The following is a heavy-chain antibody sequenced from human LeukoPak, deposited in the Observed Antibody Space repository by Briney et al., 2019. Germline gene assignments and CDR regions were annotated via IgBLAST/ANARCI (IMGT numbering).Heavy chain of an antibody. V-gene: IGHV4-34*01. Sequence: PSETLSLTCAAYGGSFSGYYWSWIRQPPGKGLEWIGEINHSGSTNYNPSLKSRVTISVDTSKNQFSLKLSSVTAADTAVYYCARWRDYGASEDYWGQGTLVTVSS. CDR2: INHSGST. CDR3: ARWRDYGASEDY. J-gene: IGHJ4*02. D-gene: IGHD4-17*01. CDR1: GGSFSGYY.